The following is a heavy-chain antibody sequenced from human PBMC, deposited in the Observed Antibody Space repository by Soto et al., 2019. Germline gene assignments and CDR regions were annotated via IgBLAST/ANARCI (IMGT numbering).Heavy chain of an antibody. D-gene: IGHD6-19*01. CDR3: AKGMGVAVAGTGDDAFDI. CDR2: ISGSGGST. J-gene: IGHJ3*02. CDR1: GFTFSSYA. Sequence: GGSLRLSCAASGFTFSSYAMSWVRQAPGKGLEWVSAISGSGGSTYYADSVKGRFTISRDNSKNTLYLQMNSLRAEDTAVYYCAKGMGVAVAGTGDDAFDIWGQGTMVTVSS. V-gene: IGHV3-23*01.